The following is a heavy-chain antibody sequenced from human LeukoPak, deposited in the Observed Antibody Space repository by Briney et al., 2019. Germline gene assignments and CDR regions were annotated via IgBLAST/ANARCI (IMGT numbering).Heavy chain of an antibody. V-gene: IGHV1-2*02. CDR2: INPNSGGR. Sequence: GPSVKVSCKASGYTFTGYYMHWVRQAPGQRLEWMGWINPNSGGRNYAQMFQGRVTLTRDTTIRTAYMELSRLRSDDTAVSYCARVSRRYSSSWGIDYWGQGTLVTVSS. CDR3: ARVSRRYSSSWGIDY. J-gene: IGHJ4*02. CDR1: GYTFTGYY. D-gene: IGHD6-13*01.